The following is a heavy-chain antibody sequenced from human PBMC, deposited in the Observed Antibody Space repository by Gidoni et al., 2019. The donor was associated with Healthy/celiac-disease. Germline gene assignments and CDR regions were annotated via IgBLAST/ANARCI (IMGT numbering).Heavy chain of an antibody. CDR1: GFTFSSYG. V-gene: IGHV3-33*01. CDR2: IWYDGSNK. CDR3: ARGGGYSGSYYEDNWFDP. Sequence: QVQLVESGGGVVQPGRSLRLSCAASGFTFSSYGMHWVRQAPGKGLGWVAVIWYDGSNKYYADSVKGRFTISRDNSKNTLYLQMNSLRAEDTAVYYCARGGGYSGSYYEDNWFDPWGQGTLVTVSS. J-gene: IGHJ5*02. D-gene: IGHD1-26*01.